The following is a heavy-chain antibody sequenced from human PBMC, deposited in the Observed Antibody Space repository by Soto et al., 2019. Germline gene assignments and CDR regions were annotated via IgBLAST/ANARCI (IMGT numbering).Heavy chain of an antibody. D-gene: IGHD6-19*01. CDR3: ARDPRGHDSSGWYYFDY. CDR1: GGSISSGGYY. CDR2: IYYSGST. V-gene: IGHV4-31*03. J-gene: IGHJ4*02. Sequence: QVQLQESGPGLVKPSQTLSLTCTVSGGSISSGGYYWSWIRQHPGKGLEWIGYIYYSGSTYYNPSLKGRVTISVATSKNPFSLKLSAVTAADTAVYYCARDPRGHDSSGWYYFDYWGQGTLVTVSS.